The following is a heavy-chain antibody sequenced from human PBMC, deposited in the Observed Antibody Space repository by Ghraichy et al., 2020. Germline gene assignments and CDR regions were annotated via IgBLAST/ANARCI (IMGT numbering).Heavy chain of an antibody. J-gene: IGHJ3*02. CDR2: INQDGRGK. CDR3: SSGDTFDI. CDR1: GLLFSTYW. V-gene: IGHV3-7*03. D-gene: IGHD3-10*01. Sequence: GGSLRLSCAASGLLFSTYWMTWVRQAPGKGLEWVANINQDGRGKYYVASVKGRFTISRDKAKNSLYLQMNGLRAEDTAVYYCSSGDTFDIWGQGKMVAVSS.